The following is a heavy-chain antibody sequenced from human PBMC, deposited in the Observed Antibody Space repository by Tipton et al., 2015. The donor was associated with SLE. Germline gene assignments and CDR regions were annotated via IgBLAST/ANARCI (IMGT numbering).Heavy chain of an antibody. CDR2: IYYSGST. CDR1: GDSINSYY. D-gene: IGHD3-3*01. Sequence: TLSLTCTVSGDSINSYYWSWIRQPPGEGLEWIGYIYYSGSTNYNPSLKSRVTMSVDTSKNQFSLRLTSVTAADTAVYYCARLEDPFGIFGVPKGWFDPWGQGTLVTVSS. J-gene: IGHJ5*02. V-gene: IGHV4-59*01. CDR3: ARLEDPFGIFGVPKGWFDP.